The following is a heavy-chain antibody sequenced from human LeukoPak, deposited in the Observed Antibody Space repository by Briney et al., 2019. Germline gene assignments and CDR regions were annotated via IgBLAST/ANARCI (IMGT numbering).Heavy chain of an antibody. Sequence: PGGSLRFSCVTSGFTFSTYAMSWVRQAPGKGLEWVSIISGSGERTYYADSVEGRFTISRDNSKNTMSLQLNSLRAEDTAVYYCAQSPKIVTTPRFDYWGQGTLVTVSS. V-gene: IGHV3-23*01. CDR1: GFTFSTYA. J-gene: IGHJ4*02. D-gene: IGHD5-12*01. CDR3: AQSPKIVTTPRFDY. CDR2: ISGSGERT.